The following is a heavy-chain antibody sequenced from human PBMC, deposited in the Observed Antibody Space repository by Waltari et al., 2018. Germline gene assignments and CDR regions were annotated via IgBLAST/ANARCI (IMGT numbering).Heavy chain of an antibody. J-gene: IGHJ3*02. CDR1: GYHVRHYG. Sequence: QGQLVQSGAAVQKPGASGTVACKAAGYHVRHYGISWVRQAPGQGLEWMGWINPYNGNTNYAQMVQDRVTLTTDTSTSTAYMELRSLTSADTAVYYCARVRASGGNSAFDIWGQGTMVTVSS. D-gene: IGHD1-1*01. CDR3: ARVRASGGNSAFDI. CDR2: INPYNGNT. V-gene: IGHV1-18*01.